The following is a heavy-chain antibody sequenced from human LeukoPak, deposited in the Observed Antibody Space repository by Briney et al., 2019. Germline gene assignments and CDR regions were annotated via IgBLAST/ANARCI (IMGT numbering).Heavy chain of an antibody. J-gene: IGHJ4*02. CDR1: GFTVSSNY. CDR2: IYSGGST. D-gene: IGHD1-26*01. Sequence: PGRSLRLSCAASGFTVSSNYMSWVRQAPGKGLEWVSVIYSGGSTYYADSVKGRFTISRGNSKNTLSLQMNSLRAEDTAVYYCARLGLSGSYGYWGQGTLVTVSS. CDR3: ARLGLSGSYGY. V-gene: IGHV3-53*01.